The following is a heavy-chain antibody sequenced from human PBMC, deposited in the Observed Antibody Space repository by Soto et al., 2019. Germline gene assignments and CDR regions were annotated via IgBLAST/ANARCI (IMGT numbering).Heavy chain of an antibody. CDR2: ISGSGGST. V-gene: IGHV3-23*01. CDR1: GFTFSSYA. Sequence: EVQLLESGGGLVQPGGSLRLSCAASGFTFSSYAMSWVRQAPGKGLEWVSAISGSGGSTYYADSVKGRFTISRDNSKNTLYLRMNSLRAEYTAVYYCVRGGSSIDDAFDIWGQGTMVTVSS. CDR3: VRGGSSIDDAFDI. J-gene: IGHJ3*02. D-gene: IGHD1-26*01.